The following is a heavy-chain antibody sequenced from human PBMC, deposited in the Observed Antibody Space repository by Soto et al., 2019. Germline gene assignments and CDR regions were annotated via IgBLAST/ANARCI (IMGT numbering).Heavy chain of an antibody. CDR3: AGGFRVAGTRWWFDP. V-gene: IGHV1-18*01. D-gene: IGHD2-15*01. J-gene: IGHJ5*02. CDR1: GYTFTSYD. CDR2: ISAYNGNT. Sequence: QVQLVQSGAEVKKPGASVKVSCKASGYTFTSYDISWVRQAPGQGLEWMGWISAYNGNTNYAQKLQGRVTMTTGTATRTAYMELRSLRADDTAVYYCAGGFRVAGTRWWFDPWGQGTLVTVSS.